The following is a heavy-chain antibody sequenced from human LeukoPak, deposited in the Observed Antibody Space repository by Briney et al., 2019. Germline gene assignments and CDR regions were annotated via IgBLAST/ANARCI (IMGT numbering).Heavy chain of an antibody. CDR1: GFTFDDYA. Sequence: PGGSLRLSCAASGFTFDDYAMHWVRQAPGKGLEWVSGISWNSGSIGYADSVKGRFTISRDNAKNSLYLQMNSLRAEDTAVYYCARVDSSGWYRPPDYWGHGTLVTVSS. V-gene: IGHV3-9*01. J-gene: IGHJ4*01. CDR3: ARVDSSGWYRPPDY. CDR2: ISWNSGSI. D-gene: IGHD6-19*01.